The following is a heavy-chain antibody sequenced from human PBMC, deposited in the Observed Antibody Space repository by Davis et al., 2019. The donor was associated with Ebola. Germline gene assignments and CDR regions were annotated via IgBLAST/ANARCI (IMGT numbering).Heavy chain of an antibody. CDR3: ARGQQLTPDY. CDR1: GYTFTSYR. V-gene: IGHV1-8*02. J-gene: IGHJ4*02. Sequence: AASVKVSCKASGYTFTSYRINWVRQAPGQGLEWMGWISADSGNTNYAQKFQGRVSMTRNTSISTAYMELSSLRSEDTAVYYCARGQQLTPDYWGQGTLVTVSS. CDR2: ISADSGNT. D-gene: IGHD4-23*01.